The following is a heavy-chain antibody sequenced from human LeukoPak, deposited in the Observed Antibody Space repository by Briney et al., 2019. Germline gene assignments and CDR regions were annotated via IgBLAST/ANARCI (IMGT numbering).Heavy chain of an antibody. CDR1: GYTFTGYY. J-gene: IGHJ4*02. Sequence: ASVKVSCKASGYTFTGYYMHWVRQAPGQGLEWMGWINPNSGGTNYAQKFQDRVTMTRDTSISTAYMELSRLRSDDTAVYYCARTKLWFGEPYYFDYWGQGTLVTVSS. CDR2: INPNSGGT. D-gene: IGHD3-10*01. V-gene: IGHV1-2*02. CDR3: ARTKLWFGEPYYFDY.